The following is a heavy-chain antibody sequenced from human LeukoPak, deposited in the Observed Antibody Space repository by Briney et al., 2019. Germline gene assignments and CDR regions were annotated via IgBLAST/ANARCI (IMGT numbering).Heavy chain of an antibody. J-gene: IGHJ5*02. CDR2: IYYSGST. CDR3: ARRRQTGGDNGLHNWFDP. D-gene: IGHD2-21*01. CDR1: GDSINTYS. V-gene: IGHV4-59*08. Sequence: SETLSLTRTVSGDSINTYSWHWIRQPPGKGLEWIGHIYYSGSTNYNPSLRSRVTMSVDTSKNHFSLRLTSVTAADTAVYYCARRRQTGGDNGLHNWFDPWGQGILVTVSS.